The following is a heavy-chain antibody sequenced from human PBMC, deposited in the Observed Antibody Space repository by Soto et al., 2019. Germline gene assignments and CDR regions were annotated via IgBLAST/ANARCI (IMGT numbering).Heavy chain of an antibody. Sequence: PSETLSLTCTVFGGSIDYYYWSWIRQPPGKGLEWIGHISDRGSTDYNPSLKSRATILVDTSKKQFSLRLTSVTAADTAFYYCARDRWTTRANWFDPWGQGTLVTVSS. CDR3: ARDRWTTRANWFDP. CDR2: ISDRGST. CDR1: GGSIDYYY. V-gene: IGHV4-59*01. J-gene: IGHJ5*02. D-gene: IGHD1-1*01.